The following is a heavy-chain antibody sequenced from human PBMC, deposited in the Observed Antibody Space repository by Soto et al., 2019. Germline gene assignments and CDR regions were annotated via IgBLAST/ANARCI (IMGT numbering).Heavy chain of an antibody. CDR1: GFTFSNYK. CDR3: VRDSSQRDV. CDR2: ISSGDSFI. V-gene: IGHV3-21*01. Sequence: PGGSLRLSCAASGFTFSNYKMNWVRQAPGKGLEWISAISSGDSFIYYADSVKGRFTISRDDAKNSLYLQMSSLSVEDTAVYYCVRDSSQRDVWGQGTTVTDSS. J-gene: IGHJ6*02.